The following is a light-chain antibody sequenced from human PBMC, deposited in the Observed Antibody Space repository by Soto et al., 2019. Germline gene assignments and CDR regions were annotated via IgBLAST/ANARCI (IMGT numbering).Light chain of an antibody. CDR2: GNS. V-gene: IGLV1-40*01. CDR3: QSYDSSLSSQVV. CDR1: SSNIGAGYD. J-gene: IGLJ2*01. Sequence: QSVLTQPPSVSVAPGQRVTIYCTGSSSNIGAGYDVHWYQQLPGTAPKLLIYGNSNGPSGIAIRFSGSKSGTSACLAITGLQAEDEADYYCQSYDSSLSSQVVFCGGTKLTVL.